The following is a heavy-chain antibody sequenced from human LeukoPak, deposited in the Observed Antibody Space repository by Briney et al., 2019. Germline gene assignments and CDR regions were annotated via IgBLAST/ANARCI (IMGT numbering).Heavy chain of an antibody. J-gene: IGHJ4*02. Sequence: ASVKVSFKASGYTFTSYYMHWVRQAPGQGLEWMGLINPSGGSTSYAQKFQGRVTITRDTSTSTVYMELSSLRSEDTAVYYCAGEAAGSVGYWGQGTLVTVSS. CDR2: INPSGGST. V-gene: IGHV1-46*01. CDR3: AGEAAGSVGY. CDR1: GYTFTSYY.